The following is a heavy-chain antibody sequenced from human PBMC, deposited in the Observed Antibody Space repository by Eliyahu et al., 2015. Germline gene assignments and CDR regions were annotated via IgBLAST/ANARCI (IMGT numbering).Heavy chain of an antibody. CDR1: GGXFSSXS. D-gene: IGHD3-22*01. CDR2: IIPAFGTA. J-gene: IGHJ4*02. CDR3: ARGPEIQSAXYYNY. Sequence: QVQLVQSGAEVKEPGSSVKVSCKASGGXFSSXSIDWGXRAPGXGLEWMGGIIPAFGTANYAQKLQGRVTITADESTSTAYMELSSLRSEDTAVYYCARGPEIQSAXYYNYWGQGTLVTVSS. V-gene: IGHV1-69*01.